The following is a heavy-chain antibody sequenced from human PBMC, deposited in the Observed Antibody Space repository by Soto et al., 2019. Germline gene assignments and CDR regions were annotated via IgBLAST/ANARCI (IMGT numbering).Heavy chain of an antibody. J-gene: IGHJ6*02. D-gene: IGHD3-16*02. V-gene: IGHV3-30-3*01. Sequence: PGGSLRLSCAASGFTFSSYAMHWVRQAPGKGLEWVAVISYDGSNKYYADSVKGRFTISRDNSKNTLYLQMNSLRAEDTAVYYCARDLIVGELSYGMDVWGQGTTVTVSS. CDR3: ARDLIVGELSYGMDV. CDR2: ISYDGSNK. CDR1: GFTFSSYA.